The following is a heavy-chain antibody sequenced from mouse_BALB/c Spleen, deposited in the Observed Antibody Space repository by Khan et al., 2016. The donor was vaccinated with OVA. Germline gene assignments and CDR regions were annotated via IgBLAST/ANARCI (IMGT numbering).Heavy chain of an antibody. CDR2: INPYNAGT. CDR1: GYTFTNYV. CDR3: AREASSWDFSFPY. D-gene: IGHD4-1*01. V-gene: IGHV1S136*01. J-gene: IGHJ3*01. Sequence: VQLQQSGPELVEPGASVKMSCKASGYTFTNYVMHWVKQKPGQGLEWIGYINPYNAGTRYNEKFKGKATLTSDISSTTAYMELSSLTSEDSAVYYCAREASSWDFSFPYWCQGTLVTVSA.